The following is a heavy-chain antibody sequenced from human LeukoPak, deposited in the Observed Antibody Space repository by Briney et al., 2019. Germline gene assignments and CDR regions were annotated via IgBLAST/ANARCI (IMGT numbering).Heavy chain of an antibody. J-gene: IGHJ4*02. D-gene: IGHD4-17*01. CDR1: GFTFSSYA. Sequence: PGGSLRLSCGASGFTFSSYAMSWVRQAPGKGLEWVSGISGSDGYTYYAASVKGRSTISRDNSKNTLYLQMNSLRAEDTAVYYCAKSATVTSEDYYFDYWGQGTLVTVSS. CDR2: ISGSDGYT. CDR3: AKSATVTSEDYYFDY. V-gene: IGHV3-23*01.